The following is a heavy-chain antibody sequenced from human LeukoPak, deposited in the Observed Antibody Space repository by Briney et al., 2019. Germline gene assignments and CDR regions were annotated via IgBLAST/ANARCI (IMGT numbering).Heavy chain of an antibody. V-gene: IGHV4-38-2*02. CDR2: IYHSGST. J-gene: IGHJ4*01. CDR3: ARARGTVAIDY. D-gene: IGHD5-12*01. CDR1: GYSISSGYY. Sequence: SETLSLTCTVSGYSISSGYYWGWIRQPPGKGLEWIGSIYHSGSTYYNPSLKSRVTISVDTSKNQFSLKLSSVTAADTAVYYCARARGTVAIDYWGHGTLVTVSS.